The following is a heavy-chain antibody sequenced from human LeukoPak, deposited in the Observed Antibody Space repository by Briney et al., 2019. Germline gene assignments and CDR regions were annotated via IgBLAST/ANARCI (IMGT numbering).Heavy chain of an antibody. V-gene: IGHV3-30-3*01. CDR1: GFTFSSYA. J-gene: IGHJ4*02. D-gene: IGHD1-26*01. CDR3: ARDQNSGSYQYFDY. Sequence: GGSLRLSCAASGFTFSSYAMSWVRQAPGKGLEWVAVISYDGSNKYYADSVKGRFTISRDNSKNTLYLQMNSLRAEDTAVYYCARDQNSGSYQYFDYWGQGTLVTVSS. CDR2: ISYDGSNK.